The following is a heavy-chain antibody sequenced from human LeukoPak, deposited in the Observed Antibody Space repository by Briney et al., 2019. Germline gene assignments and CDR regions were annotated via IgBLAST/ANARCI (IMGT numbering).Heavy chain of an antibody. D-gene: IGHD2-2*01. J-gene: IGHJ3*02. V-gene: IGHV3-20*04. Sequence: GGSLRLSCAASGFTFDDYGMSWVRQAPGKGLEWVSGINWNGGSTGYADSVKGRFTISRDNAKNSLYLQMNSLRAEDTALYYCARAVASIVVVPAARLNVFDIGGQGTMVTLSS. CDR1: GFTFDDYG. CDR2: INWNGGST. CDR3: ARAVASIVVVPAARLNVFDI.